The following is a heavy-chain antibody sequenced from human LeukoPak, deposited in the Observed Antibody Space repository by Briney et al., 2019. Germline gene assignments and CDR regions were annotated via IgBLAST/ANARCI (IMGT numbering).Heavy chain of an antibody. D-gene: IGHD6-13*01. CDR2: ISGSGGST. CDR1: GFTFSSYA. Sequence: GGSLRLSCAASGFTFSSYAMSWVRQAPGKGLEWVSGISGSGGSTDYADSVKGRFTISRDNSQNTLYLQMNSQRAEDTAVYYCATDSSAWYFDYWGQGTLVTVSS. J-gene: IGHJ4*02. V-gene: IGHV3-23*01. CDR3: ATDSSAWYFDY.